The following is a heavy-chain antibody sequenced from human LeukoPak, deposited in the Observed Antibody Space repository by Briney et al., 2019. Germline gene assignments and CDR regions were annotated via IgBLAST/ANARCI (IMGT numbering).Heavy chain of an antibody. CDR1: GYTFTAYY. J-gene: IGHJ4*02. CDR2: INPNSGNT. Sequence: GASVKVSCKASGYTFTAYYIHWVRQAPGQGLEWMGRINPNSGNTNYAQKFQGRVTMTRDTSISTAYMELSRLRSDDTAVYYCARGNSISLFEWGQGTLVTVSS. CDR3: ARGNSISLFE. D-gene: IGHD6-6*01. V-gene: IGHV1-2*06.